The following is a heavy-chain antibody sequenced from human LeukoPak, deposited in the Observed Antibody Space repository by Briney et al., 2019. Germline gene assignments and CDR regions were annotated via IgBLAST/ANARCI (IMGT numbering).Heavy chain of an antibody. CDR3: ARVGIAAPYYFDY. J-gene: IGHJ4*02. CDR1: GGSISSYY. D-gene: IGHD6-6*01. Sequence: PSETLSLTCTVSGGSISSYYWSWIRKPAGKGLEWIGRIYTSGSTNYNPSLKSRVTMSVDTSKNQFSLKLSSVTAADTAVHYCARVGIAAPYYFDYWGQGTLVTVSS. CDR2: IYTSGST. V-gene: IGHV4-4*07.